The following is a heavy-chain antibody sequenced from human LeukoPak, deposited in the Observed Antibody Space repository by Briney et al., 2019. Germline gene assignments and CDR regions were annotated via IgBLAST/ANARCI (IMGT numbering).Heavy chain of an antibody. J-gene: IGHJ4*02. CDR2: IDARDSYN. D-gene: IGHD1-1*01. V-gene: IGHV5-10-1*01. CDR3: ATRTSNHFDY. CDR1: GYSFTSYW. Sequence: GQSLQISSPGSGYSFTSYWISWVRPMPGKGMVWMGRIDARDSYNNYTPSFQGHVTISADKYSSTSYLQWSSLKASDTAIYYCATRTSNHFDYWGQGTLVTVSS.